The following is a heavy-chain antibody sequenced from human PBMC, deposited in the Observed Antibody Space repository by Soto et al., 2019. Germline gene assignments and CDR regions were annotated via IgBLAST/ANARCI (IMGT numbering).Heavy chain of an antibody. CDR3: ARGGSSGWYLPFDY. D-gene: IGHD6-19*01. CDR1: GFTFSSYG. CDR2: IWYDGSNK. V-gene: IGHV3-33*01. J-gene: IGHJ4*02. Sequence: HPGGSLRLSCAASGFTFSSYGMHWVRQAPGKGLEWVAVIWYDGSNKYYADSVKGRFTISRDNSKNTLCLQMNSLRAEDTAVYYCARGGSSGWYLPFDYWGQGTLVTVPQ.